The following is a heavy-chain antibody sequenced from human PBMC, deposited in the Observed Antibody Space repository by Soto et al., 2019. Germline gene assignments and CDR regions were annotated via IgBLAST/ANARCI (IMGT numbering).Heavy chain of an antibody. Sequence: ASVKVSCKASGYTFNSYDINWVRQATGQGLEWMGWMNPNSGNTGYAQKFQGRVTMTRNTSISTAYMELSSLRSEDTAVYYWAIDQGYYDFWSGYSDYYYYGMDVWGQGTTVTVSS. CDR3: AIDQGYYDFWSGYSDYYYYGMDV. CDR2: MNPNSGNT. CDR1: GYTFNSYD. J-gene: IGHJ6*02. D-gene: IGHD3-3*01. V-gene: IGHV1-8*01.